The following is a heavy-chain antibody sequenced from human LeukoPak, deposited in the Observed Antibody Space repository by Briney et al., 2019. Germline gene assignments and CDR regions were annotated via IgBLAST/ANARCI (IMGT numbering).Heavy chain of an antibody. CDR3: AKDSYRYYYDTSGYHYDY. D-gene: IGHD3-22*01. Sequence: PGGSLRLSCAASGFTFSSYAMNWVRQAPGKGLEWVSGISGSGGSTYYADSVKGRFTISRDNSKNTLYLQMNSLRAEDTAVYYCAKDSYRYYYDTSGYHYDYWGQGTLVTVSS. J-gene: IGHJ4*02. CDR1: GFTFSSYA. V-gene: IGHV3-23*01. CDR2: ISGSGGST.